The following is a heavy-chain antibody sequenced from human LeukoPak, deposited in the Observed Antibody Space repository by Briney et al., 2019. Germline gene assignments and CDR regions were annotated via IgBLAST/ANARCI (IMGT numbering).Heavy chain of an antibody. CDR2: INWNGGST. CDR3: ARDLPLAAMAPGGY. V-gene: IGHV3-20*04. J-gene: IGHJ4*02. CDR1: GFTFDDYG. D-gene: IGHD5-18*01. Sequence: GGSLRLSCAASGFTFDDYGMSWVRQAPGKGLEWVSGINWNGGSTGYAGSVKGRFTISRDNAKNSLYLQMNSLRAEDTALYYCARDLPLAAMAPGGYWGQGTLVTVSS.